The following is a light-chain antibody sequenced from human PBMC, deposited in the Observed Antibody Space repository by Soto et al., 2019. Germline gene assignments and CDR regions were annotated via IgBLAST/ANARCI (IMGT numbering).Light chain of an antibody. Sequence: NFMLTQPHSVSESPGKTVTISCTRSSGSIASNYVQWYQQRPGSPPTTVIYEDNQRPSGVPDQFSGSIDSSSNAASLTISGLKTEDEADYYCQSYDSSNPVVFGGGTKLTVL. CDR3: QSYDSSNPVV. CDR1: SGSIASNY. CDR2: EDN. J-gene: IGLJ2*01. V-gene: IGLV6-57*04.